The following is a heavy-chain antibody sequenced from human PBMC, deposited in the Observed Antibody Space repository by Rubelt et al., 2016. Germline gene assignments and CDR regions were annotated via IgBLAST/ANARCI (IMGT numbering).Heavy chain of an antibody. J-gene: IGHJ6*02. CDR3: ARGFSSSTYYGMDV. CDR2: IYHSGST. V-gene: IGHV4-38-2*02. Sequence: QVQLQQWGPGLVKPSETLSLTCTVSGYSISSGYYWGWIRQPPGKGLEWIGSIYHSGSTNYNPSLKSRVTISLDTSKNQFSLKLGSVTAADTAVYYCARGFSSSTYYGMDVWGQGTTVTVSS. D-gene: IGHD3-10*01. CDR1: GYSISSGYY.